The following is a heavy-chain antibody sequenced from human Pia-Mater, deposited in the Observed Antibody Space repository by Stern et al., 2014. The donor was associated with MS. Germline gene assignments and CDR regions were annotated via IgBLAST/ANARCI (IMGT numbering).Heavy chain of an antibody. CDR1: GGSITNRDY. CDR3: ARGVTAVTNYVPNWCFDL. V-gene: IGHV4-39*02. Sequence: VQLVESGPGLVKPSETLSLTCSVSGGSITNRDYWGWIRQSPGKGLEWIGSVYYSGITYYRPSLKSRATISIDTSKNHFSLKLASVTATDTAAYFCARGVTAVTNYVPNWCFDLWGRGTLVTISS. D-gene: IGHD4-11*01. CDR2: VYYSGIT. J-gene: IGHJ2*01.